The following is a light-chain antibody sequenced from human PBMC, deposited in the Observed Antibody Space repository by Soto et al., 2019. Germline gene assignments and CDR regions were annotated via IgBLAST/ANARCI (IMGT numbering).Light chain of an antibody. V-gene: IGLV1-40*01. J-gene: IGLJ2*01. Sequence: QTVVTQPPSVFGAPGQRVTISCTGSSSNIGAGYDVHWYQQLPGTAPKLLIYGNSNRPSGVPDRFSGSKSGTSASLAITGLQAEDEADYYCQSYDSSLSGYVVFGGGTQLTVL. CDR2: GNS. CDR1: SSNIGAGYD. CDR3: QSYDSSLSGYVV.